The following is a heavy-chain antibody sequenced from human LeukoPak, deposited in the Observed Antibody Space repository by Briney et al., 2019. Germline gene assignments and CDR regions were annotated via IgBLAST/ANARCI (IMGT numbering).Heavy chain of an antibody. CDR1: GFSLSSYA. Sequence: GGSLRLSCTVSGFSLSSYAMSWVRRAPGKGLEWVSATSSSDDGKYYADSVRGRFTISRDNAKNSLYLQMNSLRAEDTAVYYCARDFEFGSAAGTPNWGQGTLVTVSS. CDR2: TSSSDDGK. J-gene: IGHJ4*02. D-gene: IGHD6-13*01. V-gene: IGHV3-21*01. CDR3: ARDFEFGSAAGTPN.